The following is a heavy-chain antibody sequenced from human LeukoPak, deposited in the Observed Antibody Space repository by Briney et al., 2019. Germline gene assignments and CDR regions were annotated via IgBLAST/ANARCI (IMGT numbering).Heavy chain of an antibody. CDR3: ANDLTYESSGSVIDT. Sequence: GGSLRLSCAASGFIFEDYTMHWVRQAPGKTLEWVALVNWHGSTYYADSLKGRFTISRDNSKNSLYLQMDSLRTEATAFYYCANDLTYESSGSVIDTWGLGTLVTVSS. CDR2: VNWHGST. J-gene: IGHJ5*02. V-gene: IGHV3-43*01. CDR1: GFIFEDYT. D-gene: IGHD3-22*01.